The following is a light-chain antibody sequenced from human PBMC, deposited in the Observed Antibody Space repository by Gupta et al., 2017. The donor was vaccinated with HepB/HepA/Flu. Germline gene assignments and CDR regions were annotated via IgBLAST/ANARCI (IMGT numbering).Light chain of an antibody. Sequence: DIVMTQSPLSLPVTPAEPASIPCRSSQSLLHSNGYNYLDWYLQKPGQSPQLLIYLGSNRASGVPDRFSGSGSGTDFTLKISRVEAEDVGVYYCMQALQTPLTFGGGTKVEIK. CDR2: LGS. V-gene: IGKV2-28*01. CDR1: QSLLHSNGYNY. J-gene: IGKJ4*01. CDR3: MQALQTPLT.